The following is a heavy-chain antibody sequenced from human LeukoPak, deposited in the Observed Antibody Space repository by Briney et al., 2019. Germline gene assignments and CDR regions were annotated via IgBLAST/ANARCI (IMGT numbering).Heavy chain of an antibody. D-gene: IGHD5-24*01. V-gene: IGHV1-2*02. CDR1: GYTFTGYY. CDR2: INPNSGGT. Sequence: GASVKVSCKASGYTFTGYYMHWVRQAPGQGLEWMEWINPNSGGTNYAQKFQGRVTMTRDTSISTAYMELSRLRSDDTAVYYCARDPPKPGLHIPDYWSQGTLVTVSP. J-gene: IGHJ4*02. CDR3: ARDPPKPGLHIPDY.